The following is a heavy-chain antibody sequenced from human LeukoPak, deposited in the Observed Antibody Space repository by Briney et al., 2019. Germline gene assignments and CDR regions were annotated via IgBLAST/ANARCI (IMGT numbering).Heavy chain of an antibody. CDR1: GFTFSSYS. CDR2: ISSSSTI. D-gene: IGHD1-26*01. J-gene: IGHJ4*02. CDR3: ASLGRSFDY. V-gene: IGHV3-48*04. Sequence: GGSLRLSCAASGFTFSSYSMNWVRQAPGKGLEWVSYISSSSTIYYADSVKGRFTISRDNAKNTLYLQMNSLRAEDTAVYYCASLGRSFDYWGQGTLVTVSS.